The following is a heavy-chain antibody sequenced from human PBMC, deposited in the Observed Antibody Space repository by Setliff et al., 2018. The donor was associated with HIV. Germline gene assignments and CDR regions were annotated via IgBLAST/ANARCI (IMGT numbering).Heavy chain of an antibody. Sequence: PGGSLRLSCAASGFPFSSYWMTWVRQAPGQGLVWVSGINNDTTTTTYADSVKGRFTISRDNAKNSLYLQMNSLRAEDMALYYCAKDSAFDSSGYFDYWGQGTLVTVSS. V-gene: IGHV3-74*01. CDR2: INNDTTTT. D-gene: IGHD3-22*01. CDR3: AKDSAFDSSGYFDY. J-gene: IGHJ4*02. CDR1: GFPFSSYW.